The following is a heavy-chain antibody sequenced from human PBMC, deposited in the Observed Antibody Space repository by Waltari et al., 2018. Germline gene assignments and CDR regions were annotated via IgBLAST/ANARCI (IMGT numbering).Heavy chain of an antibody. Sequence: QVQLVESGGGVVQPGRSLRLSCAGSGFTFRTYSMHWVRQAPGKGLEWVAVMSYDGSKIYYADSVKGRFTISRDNSNNTLFLQMDSLRAEDTAVYYCARGTTITMIVVVMDHWGQGTLVTVSS. J-gene: IGHJ4*02. V-gene: IGHV3-30*01. D-gene: IGHD3-22*01. CDR1: GFTFRTYS. CDR3: ARGTTITMIVVVMDH. CDR2: MSYDGSKI.